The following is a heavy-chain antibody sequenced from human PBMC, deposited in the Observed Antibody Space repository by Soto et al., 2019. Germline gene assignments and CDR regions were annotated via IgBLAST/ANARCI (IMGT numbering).Heavy chain of an antibody. D-gene: IGHD2-2*01. CDR1: GGSISSGDYY. CDR2: TYYSGST. J-gene: IGHJ5*02. V-gene: IGHV4-30-4*01. CDR3: ARETYIVVVPAAHNWFDP. Sequence: SETLSLTCTVSGGSISSGDYYWSWIRQPPGKGLEWIGYTYYSGSTYYNPSLKSRVTISVDTSKNQFSLKLSSVTAADTAVYYCARETYIVVVPAAHNWFDPWGQGTLVTVSS.